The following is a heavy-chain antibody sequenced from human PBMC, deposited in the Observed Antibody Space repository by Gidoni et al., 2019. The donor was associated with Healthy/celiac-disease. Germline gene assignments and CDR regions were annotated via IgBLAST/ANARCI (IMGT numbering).Heavy chain of an antibody. J-gene: IGHJ4*02. Sequence: QLQLQESGPGLVKPSETLSLPCTVSGGSISSSSYYWGWLRQPPGKGLEWIGSIYYSGSTYDNPSLKSRGTRSVETSKNQFSMKLSSVTAADTAVYYCARLTTGVDYWGQGTLVTVSS. CDR1: GGSISSSSYY. CDR2: IYYSGST. V-gene: IGHV4-39*01. CDR3: ARLTTGVDY. D-gene: IGHD4-17*01.